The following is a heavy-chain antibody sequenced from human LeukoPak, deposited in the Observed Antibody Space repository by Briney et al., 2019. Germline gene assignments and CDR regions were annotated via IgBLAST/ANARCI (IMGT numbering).Heavy chain of an antibody. J-gene: IGHJ4*02. V-gene: IGHV3-33*06. CDR1: GFTFSSYG. D-gene: IGHD3-22*01. CDR2: IWYDGSNK. Sequence: GGSLRLSCAASGFTFSSYGMHWVRRAPGKGLEWVAVIWYDGSNKYYADSVKGRFTISRDNSKNTLYLQMNSLRAEDTAVYYCAKGPYYYDSSGYYADCWGQGTLVTVSS. CDR3: AKGPYYYDSSGYYADC.